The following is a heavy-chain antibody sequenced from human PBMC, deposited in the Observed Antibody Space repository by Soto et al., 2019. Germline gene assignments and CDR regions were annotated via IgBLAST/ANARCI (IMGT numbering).Heavy chain of an antibody. CDR3: ARWGKIRSQLYYSSAMDV. CDR1: GGSFSGYY. Sequence: SETLCLTGAVYGGSFSGYYWSWIRQHPGKGLEWIGEINHSGSTNYNPALKSRVTTSVPTSKNPFSLKLRSVTAADTAVYYCARWGKIRSQLYYSSAMDVWGQGPTVTVSS. D-gene: IGHD3-16*01. V-gene: IGHV4-34*01. J-gene: IGHJ6*02. CDR2: INHSGST.